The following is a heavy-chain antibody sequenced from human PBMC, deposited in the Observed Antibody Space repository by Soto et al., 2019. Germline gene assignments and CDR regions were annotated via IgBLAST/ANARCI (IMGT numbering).Heavy chain of an antibody. J-gene: IGHJ4*02. CDR3: ATDKRDLRFLEWSYYFDF. CDR1: GFTFSSYA. Sequence: QVQLVESGGGVVQPGRSLRLSCAASGFTFSSYAMHWDRQAPGKGLEWVAVISYDGSNKYYADSVKGRFTISRDNSKNTLYLQMNSLRAEDTAVYYCATDKRDLRFLEWSYYFDFWGQGTLVTVSS. D-gene: IGHD3-3*01. V-gene: IGHV3-30-3*01. CDR2: ISYDGSNK.